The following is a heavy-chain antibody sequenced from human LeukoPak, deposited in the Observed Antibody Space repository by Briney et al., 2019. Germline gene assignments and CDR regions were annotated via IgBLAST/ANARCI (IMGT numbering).Heavy chain of an antibody. CDR2: INHSGST. CDR3: ARMRGDGYNGTKRVIYFDY. CDR1: DESFSGYY. D-gene: IGHD5-24*01. J-gene: IGHJ4*02. Sequence: SETLSLTCAVYDESFSGYYWNWIRQPPGKGLEGIGEINHSGSTNYNPSLKSRVTISVDTSKNQFSLKLSSVTAADTAVYYCARMRGDGYNGTKRVIYFDYWGQGTLVTVSS. V-gene: IGHV4-34*01.